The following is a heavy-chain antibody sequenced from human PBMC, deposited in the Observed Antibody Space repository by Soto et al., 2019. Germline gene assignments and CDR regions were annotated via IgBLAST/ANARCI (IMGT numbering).Heavy chain of an antibody. CDR2: INSDGSST. V-gene: IGHV3-74*01. D-gene: IGHD6-13*01. CDR1: GFTFSSYW. Sequence: EVQLVESGGGLVQPGGSLRLSCAASGFTFSSYWMHWVRQVPGKGLVWVSRINSDGSSTSYADSVKGRFTISRDNAKNTLYLQMNSLRAEDTAVYYCARDSDSSSWYRWCWFDPWGQGTLVTVSS. J-gene: IGHJ5*02. CDR3: ARDSDSSSWYRWCWFDP.